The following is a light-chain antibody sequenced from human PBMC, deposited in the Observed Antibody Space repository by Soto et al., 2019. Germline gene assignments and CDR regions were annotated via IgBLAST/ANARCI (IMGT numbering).Light chain of an antibody. J-gene: IGLJ1*01. CDR1: SSDVGSYNL. CDR2: EVS. V-gene: IGLV2-23*02. CDR3: CSYGGSYV. Sequence: QSALTQPASVSGSPGQSITISCTRTSSDVGSYNLVSWYQQHPGKAPKVMIYEVSKRPSGVSNRFSGSKSGNTASLTISGLQAEDEADYYCCSYGGSYVFGIGTKLTVL.